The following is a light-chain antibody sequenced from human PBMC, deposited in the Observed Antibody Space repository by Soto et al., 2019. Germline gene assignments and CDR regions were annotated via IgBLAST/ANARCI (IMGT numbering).Light chain of an antibody. CDR3: QQYYGIPFT. CDR1: QSVLYGPKNKNY. J-gene: IGKJ3*01. CDR2: WAS. V-gene: IGKV4-1*01. Sequence: IGVTLSLATLAVSLGERATINCRSSQSVLYGPKNKNYLAWYQQKPGQPPKLLIYWASTRESGVPDRFSGSGSGTDFTLTISSLQAEDVAVYYCQQYYGIPFTFGPGTKVDIK.